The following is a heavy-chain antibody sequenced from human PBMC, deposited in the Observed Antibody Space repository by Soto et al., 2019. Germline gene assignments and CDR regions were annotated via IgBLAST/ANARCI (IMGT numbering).Heavy chain of an antibody. CDR1: GRSITSYY. D-gene: IGHD3-22*01. J-gene: IGHJ4*02. CDR3: ARNYDSNGYANEFDS. Sequence: QVVLPESGPGLVKPSETLSLTCSVSGRSITSYYWSWVRQPQGKGLEWIGYIYDNGITSQNPSLKSRVNMSADTSQNQFSLKLTAVTGADTAVYYCARNYDSNGYANEFDSWGQGLLVTVTS. V-gene: IGHV4-59*12. CDR2: IYDNGIT.